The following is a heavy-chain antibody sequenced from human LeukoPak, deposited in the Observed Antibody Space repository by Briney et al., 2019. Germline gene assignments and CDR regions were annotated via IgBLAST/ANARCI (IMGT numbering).Heavy chain of an antibody. Sequence: PGGSLRLSCAASGFTFSNYWMGWVRQAAGKGLEWVANIKEDGSEKYHVDSVKGRFTISRDNAKNSLHLQMNSLRAEDTAIYFCANLLENYWGQGTLVTVSS. CDR3: ANLLENY. V-gene: IGHV3-7*01. J-gene: IGHJ4*02. D-gene: IGHD1-1*01. CDR1: GFTFSNYW. CDR2: IKEDGSEK.